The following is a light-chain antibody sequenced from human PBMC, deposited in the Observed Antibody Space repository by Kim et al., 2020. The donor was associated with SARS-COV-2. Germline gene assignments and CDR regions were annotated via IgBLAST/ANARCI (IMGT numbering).Light chain of an antibody. Sequence: SPGERATLSCRASQSVSSNYLAWYQQKPGQAPRLLIYGASSRATGIPDRFSGSGSGTDFTLTIGRLEPEDFAVYYCQQYGTSPLTFGGGTKLEI. CDR2: GAS. CDR1: QSVSSNY. J-gene: IGKJ4*01. CDR3: QQYGTSPLT. V-gene: IGKV3-20*01.